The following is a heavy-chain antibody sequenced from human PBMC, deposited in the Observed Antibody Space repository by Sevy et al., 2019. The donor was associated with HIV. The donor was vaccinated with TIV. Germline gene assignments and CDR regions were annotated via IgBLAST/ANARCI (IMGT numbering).Heavy chain of an antibody. J-gene: IGHJ4*02. D-gene: IGHD6-13*01. CDR1: GGSISSSTYY. V-gene: IGHV4-39*01. Sequence: SETLSFTCTVSGGSISSSTYYVAWIRQPPGKGLEWIGSIYYSGSTYYNPSLKSRVTISVDTSKNQFSLRLSSVTAADTAVYYCARRTYSRTTFDYWGQGTLVTVSS. CDR3: ARRTYSRTTFDY. CDR2: IYYSGST.